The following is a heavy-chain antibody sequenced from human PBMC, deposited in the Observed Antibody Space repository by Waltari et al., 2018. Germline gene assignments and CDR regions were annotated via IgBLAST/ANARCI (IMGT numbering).Heavy chain of an antibody. D-gene: IGHD5-12*01. CDR2: IHAGGNT. CDR1: GFRVSFNY. V-gene: IGHV3-53*01. J-gene: IGHJ4*02. Sequence: EVQLVESGGGLIQPGGSLRVSCEASGFRVSFNYRGWVRQAPGKGLEWVSVIHAGGNTYYGDAVKGRFTISRDISKNTLYLQMNSLTVDDSAMYYCARAGLGSPSQWLQLFDSWGQGTLVTVSS. CDR3: ARAGLGSPSQWLQLFDS.